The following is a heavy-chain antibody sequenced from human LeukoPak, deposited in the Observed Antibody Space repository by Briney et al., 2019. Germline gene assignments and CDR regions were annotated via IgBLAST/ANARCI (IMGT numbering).Heavy chain of an antibody. CDR1: GGPISSSF. V-gene: IGHV4-39*02. CDR2: IYYSGAN. Sequence: SETLSLTCTVSGGPISSSFWGWIRQSPGKGLEWIGSIYYSGANHYNPSLKSRVTMSVDTSKNQFSVKLTSVTATDTAVYYCVRVRGYWLVRGYLDYWGQGTQVTVSS. CDR3: VRVRGYWLVRGYLDY. D-gene: IGHD6-19*01. J-gene: IGHJ4*02.